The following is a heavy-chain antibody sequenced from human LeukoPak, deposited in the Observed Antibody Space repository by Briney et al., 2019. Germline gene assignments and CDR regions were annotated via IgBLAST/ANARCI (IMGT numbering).Heavy chain of an antibody. J-gene: IGHJ4*02. Sequence: ASVTVSCKASGYTFTTYGITWVRQAPGQGLEWMGWISGDNGNTKNAQTLQDRLTLTKDTYTNTAYMELRSLRSDDTAVYYCARLWRDSAYWGQGTLVTVSS. D-gene: IGHD3-10*01. CDR3: ARLWRDSAY. CDR2: ISGDNGNT. CDR1: GYTFTTYG. V-gene: IGHV1-18*01.